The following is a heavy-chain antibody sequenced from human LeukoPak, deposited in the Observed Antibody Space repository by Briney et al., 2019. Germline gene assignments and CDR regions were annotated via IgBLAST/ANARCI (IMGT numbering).Heavy chain of an antibody. CDR1: GYSFTSYW. CDR2: IYPGDSDT. J-gene: IGHJ5*02. Sequence: RGESLKISCKGSGYSFTSYWIGWVRQMPGKGLEWMGIIYPGDSDTRYSPSFQGQVTISADKSISTAYLQWSSLKASDTAMYYCARLIASGPYGDYNVFPPAENNWFDPWGQGTLVTVSS. CDR3: ARLIASGPYGDYNVFPPAENNWFDP. D-gene: IGHD4-17*01. V-gene: IGHV5-51*01.